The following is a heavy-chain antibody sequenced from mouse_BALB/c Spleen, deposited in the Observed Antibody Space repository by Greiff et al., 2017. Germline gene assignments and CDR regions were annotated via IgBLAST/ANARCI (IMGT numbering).Heavy chain of an antibody. J-gene: IGHJ4*01. D-gene: IGHD2-13*01. CDR2: IWSGGST. CDR1: GFSLTSYG. CDR3: ASFYYGGYYAMDY. V-gene: IGHV2-2*02. Sequence: QVQLKQSGPGLVQPSQSLSITCTVSGFSLTSYGVHWVRQSPGKGLEWLGVIWSGGSTDYNAAFISRLSISKDNSKSQVFFKMNSLQANDTAIYYCASFYYGGYYAMDYWGQGTSVTVSS.